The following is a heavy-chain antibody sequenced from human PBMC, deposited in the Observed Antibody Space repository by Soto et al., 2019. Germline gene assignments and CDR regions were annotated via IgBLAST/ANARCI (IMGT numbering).Heavy chain of an antibody. D-gene: IGHD3-10*01. CDR1: GGSISIGDYY. Sequence: PSDTLSLTFSLSGGSISIGDYYWSWIRQPPGKGLEWIGYIYYSGSTNYNPSLKSRVTISVDTSKNQFSLKLSSVTAADTAVYYCARLRGAPYYGMDVWGQGTTVT. V-gene: IGHV4-30-4*02. CDR3: ARLRGAPYYGMDV. J-gene: IGHJ6*02. CDR2: IYYSGST.